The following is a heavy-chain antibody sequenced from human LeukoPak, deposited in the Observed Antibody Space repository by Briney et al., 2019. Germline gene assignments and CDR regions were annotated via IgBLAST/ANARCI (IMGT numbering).Heavy chain of an antibody. CDR3: ARVGRVTTPRYSDY. D-gene: IGHD4-17*01. V-gene: IGHV3-7*01. CDR1: GFTFSSYW. Sequence: PGGSLRLSCAASGFTFSSYWMSWVRQAPGKGLEWVANIEEHGSQKYYVGSVKGRFTTSRDNAKNSVYLQMNSLRAEDTAVYYCARVGRVTTPRYSDYWGQGTLVTVSS. CDR2: IEEHGSQK. J-gene: IGHJ4*02.